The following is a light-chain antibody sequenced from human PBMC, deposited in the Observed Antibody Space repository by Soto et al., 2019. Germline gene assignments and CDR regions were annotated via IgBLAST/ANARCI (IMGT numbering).Light chain of an antibody. V-gene: IGKV3-15*01. CDR3: QHYNDLPLT. CDR1: QSVVTN. CDR2: GAY. J-gene: IGKJ1*01. Sequence: EKVMTQSPATLSVSPGERVTLSCRASQSVVTNLAWYQQKPGQAPRLRISGAYTRATGIPDRFIGSGSGTDFTLTITSLQSEDFAVYYCQHYNDLPLTFGQGTKVEIK.